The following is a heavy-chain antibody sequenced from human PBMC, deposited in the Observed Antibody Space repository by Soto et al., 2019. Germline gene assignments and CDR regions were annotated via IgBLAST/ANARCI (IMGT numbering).Heavy chain of an antibody. CDR2: IYYSGRT. J-gene: IGHJ5*02. D-gene: IGHD6-6*01. V-gene: IGHV4-31*03. CDR3: ARGSFSSSSSWFDP. CDR1: GGSISSGGYY. Sequence: QVQLQESGPGLVKPSQTLSLTCTVSGGSISSGGYYWSWIRQHPGKGLEWIGYIYYSGRTYYNPSLHSRVSIVVDTTENQFSLKLTSVTAADTSVYYCARGSFSSSSSWFDPWGRGTLVTVSS.